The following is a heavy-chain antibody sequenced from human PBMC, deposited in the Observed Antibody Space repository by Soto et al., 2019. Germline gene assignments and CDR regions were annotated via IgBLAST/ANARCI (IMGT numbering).Heavy chain of an antibody. CDR2: ISFDGSNK. D-gene: IGHD6-19*01. CDR3: ARLPGALVAVLYVYPLDGREAMSDVDV. Sequence: QMQLVESGGGVVQPGESLRLSCAASGFTFNYYPMHWVRQTPGKGLEWVAVISFDGSNKFYADSVKGRFTVSRDNSKNMLYPQLNSLRPESAAVYYCARLPGALVAVLYVYPLDGREAMSDVDVWGQGTTVSVSS. CDR1: GFTFNYYP. V-gene: IGHV3-30-3*01. J-gene: IGHJ6*02.